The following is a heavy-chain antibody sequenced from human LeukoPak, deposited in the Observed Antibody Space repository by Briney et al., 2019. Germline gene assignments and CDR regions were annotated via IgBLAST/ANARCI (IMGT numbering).Heavy chain of an antibody. D-gene: IGHD1-26*01. CDR2: IYNSGST. CDR3: AGRKWSQYYFDY. Sequence: PSQTLSLTCTVSGGSISSGDFYWSWIRQPPGQGLEWIAYIYNSGSTYYNPSLKSRVTLSLDTSKNQFSLKLSSVTAADTAVYYCAGRKWSQYYFDYWGQGTLVTVSS. CDR1: GGSISSGDFY. J-gene: IGHJ4*02. V-gene: IGHV4-30-4*08.